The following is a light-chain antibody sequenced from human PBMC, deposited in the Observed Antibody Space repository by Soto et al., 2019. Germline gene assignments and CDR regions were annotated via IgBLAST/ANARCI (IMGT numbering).Light chain of an antibody. CDR3: QQYRHLIT. J-gene: IGKJ5*01. CDR1: QDISNY. V-gene: IGKV1-33*01. CDR2: DAS. Sequence: ADRHTNKCQASQDISNYLNWYQQKLGKAPKLLIYDASNLETGVPSRFSGSGSGKDFTFSIIGIQAEEISRYKWQQYRHLITCRRGTRLEIK.